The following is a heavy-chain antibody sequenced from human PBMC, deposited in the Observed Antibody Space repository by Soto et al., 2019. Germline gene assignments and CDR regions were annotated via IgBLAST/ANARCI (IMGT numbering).Heavy chain of an antibody. D-gene: IGHD4-17*01. CDR1: GFTFSNAW. J-gene: IGHJ4*02. V-gene: IGHV3-15*01. CDR3: TTEADGDYYFDY. Sequence: EVQLVESGGGLVKPGGSLRLSCAASGFTFSNAWMSWVRQAPGKGLEWVGRIKSKTDGGTTDYAAPVKGRFTISRDDSKNTLYLQMNSLKTEDTAVYYCTTEADGDYYFDYWGQGTLVTVSS. CDR2: IKSKTDGGTT.